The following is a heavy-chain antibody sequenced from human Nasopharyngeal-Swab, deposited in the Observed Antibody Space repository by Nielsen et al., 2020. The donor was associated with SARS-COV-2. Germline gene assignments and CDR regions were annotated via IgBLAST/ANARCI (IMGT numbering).Heavy chain of an antibody. CDR3: AREANYSHKFRITMVRGVKGSKAGAFDI. Sequence: SETLSLTCTVSSGSISSSSYYWGWIRQPPGKGLEWIANIYYSGSTYYNPSLKSRVTISVDTSKNQFSLKLSSVTAADTAVYYCAREANYSHKFRITMVRGVKGSKAGAFDIWGQGTMVTVSS. J-gene: IGHJ3*02. CDR1: SGSISSSSYY. D-gene: IGHD3-10*01. V-gene: IGHV4-39*07. CDR2: IYYSGST.